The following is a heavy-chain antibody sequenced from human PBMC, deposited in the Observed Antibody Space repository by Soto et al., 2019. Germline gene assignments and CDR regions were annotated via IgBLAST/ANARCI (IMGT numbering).Heavy chain of an antibody. D-gene: IGHD3-10*01. CDR1: GFNFPWFW. V-gene: IGHV3-7*01. Sequence: GGSLRLSCAASGFNFPWFWMRWVRQAPGKGLEWLATIKTDASEKKYVDHMKGRFTVSRDNAKNSVYMQMDSLRSEDTAVDYCARDSGYGSGNSVNHYLDYWGHRTLVTVSS. CDR2: IKTDASEK. CDR3: ARDSGYGSGNSVNHYLDY. J-gene: IGHJ4*01.